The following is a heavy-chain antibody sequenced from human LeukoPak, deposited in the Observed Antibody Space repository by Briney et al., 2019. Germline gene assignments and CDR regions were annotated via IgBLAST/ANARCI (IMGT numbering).Heavy chain of an antibody. V-gene: IGHV4-30-2*01. Sequence: PSQALSLTCAVSGGSISSGGYSWSWIRQPPGKGLEWIGYIYHSGSTYYNPSLKSRVTISVDRSKNQFSLKLSSVTAADTAVYYCARAAHDFWSGPLGMDVWGQGTTVTVSS. D-gene: IGHD3-3*01. CDR2: IYHSGST. CDR3: ARAAHDFWSGPLGMDV. J-gene: IGHJ6*02. CDR1: GGSISSGGYS.